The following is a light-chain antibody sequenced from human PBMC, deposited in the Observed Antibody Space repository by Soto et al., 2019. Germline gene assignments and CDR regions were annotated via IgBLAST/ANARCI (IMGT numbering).Light chain of an antibody. Sequence: EIGMTQSPATLSMSTREIATLSCRGSQSVSRNLAWYQQKPGQAPRLLVYGASTRATGIPARFSGSGSGTEFTLTISSLKSEDFAVYCCQQYGSSHAITFGHGTRLEIK. CDR2: GAS. CDR3: QQYGSSHAIT. V-gene: IGKV3-15*01. J-gene: IGKJ5*01. CDR1: QSVSRN.